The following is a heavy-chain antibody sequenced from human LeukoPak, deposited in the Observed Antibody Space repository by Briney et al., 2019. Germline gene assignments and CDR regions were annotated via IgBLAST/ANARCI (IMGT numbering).Heavy chain of an antibody. Sequence: GGSLRLSCAGSGFTLSSYSMDWVRQAPGKGLEWVSSISSSSSYIYYADSVKGRFTISRDNAKNSLYLQMNSLRAEDTAVYYCARDTAYAFDIWGQGTMVTVSS. CDR1: GFTLSSYS. CDR2: ISSSSSYI. V-gene: IGHV3-21*01. D-gene: IGHD5-18*01. J-gene: IGHJ3*02. CDR3: ARDTAYAFDI.